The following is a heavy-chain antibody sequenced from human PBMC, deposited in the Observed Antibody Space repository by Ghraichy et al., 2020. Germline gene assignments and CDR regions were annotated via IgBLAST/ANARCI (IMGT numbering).Heavy chain of an antibody. CDR2: IYTSGST. J-gene: IGHJ6*02. D-gene: IGHD2-2*01. CDR3: ARDGDVVVPAAIGSDGMDV. CDR1: GGSISSYY. V-gene: IGHV4-4*07. Sequence: SETLSLTCTVSGGSISSYYWSWIRQPAGKGLEWIGRIYTSGSTNYNPSLKSRVTMSVDTSKNQFSLKLSSETAADTAVYYCARDGDVVVPAAIGSDGMDVWGQGTTVTVSS.